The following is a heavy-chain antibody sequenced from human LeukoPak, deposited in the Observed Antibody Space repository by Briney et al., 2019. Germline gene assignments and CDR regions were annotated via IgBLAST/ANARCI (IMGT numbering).Heavy chain of an antibody. CDR1: GFTVSSNY. CDR3: ARGGYGDYDY. CDR2: IYSGGST. J-gene: IGHJ4*02. D-gene: IGHD4-17*01. Sequence: GGSLRLSFAASGFTVSSNYMSWVRQAPGKGLEWVSVIYSGGSTYYADSVKGRFTISRDSSKNTLYLQMNSLRAEDTAVYYCARGGYGDYDYWGQGTLVTVSS. V-gene: IGHV3-53*01.